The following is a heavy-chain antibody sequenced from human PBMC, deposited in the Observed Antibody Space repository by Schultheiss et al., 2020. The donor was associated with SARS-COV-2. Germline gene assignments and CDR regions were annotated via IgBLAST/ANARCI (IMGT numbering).Heavy chain of an antibody. J-gene: IGHJ4*02. CDR1: GYTFTSYY. Sequence: ASVKVSCKASGYTFTSYYMHWVRQAPGQGLEWMGIINPSGGSTSYAQKFQGRVTITRDTSASTAYMELSSLRSEDTAVYYCAKDGGAAAGTGNFDYWGQGTLVTVSS. V-gene: IGHV1-46*01. CDR2: INPSGGST. CDR3: AKDGGAAAGTGNFDY. D-gene: IGHD6-13*01.